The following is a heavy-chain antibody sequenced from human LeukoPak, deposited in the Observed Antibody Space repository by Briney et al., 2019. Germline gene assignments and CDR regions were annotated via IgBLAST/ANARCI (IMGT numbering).Heavy chain of an antibody. V-gene: IGHV5-51*01. D-gene: IGHD2-2*02. CDR3: ARGYCSTTTCYIGYFYFDP. CDR2: IYPGDSDT. Sequence: GESLKIPCKGSGYSFSSYWIGWVRQMPGKGLEWMGIIYPGDSDTRYGPSFQGQVTISADKSISTAYLQWSSLKASDTAMYYCARGYCSTTTCYIGYFYFDPWAREPWSPSPQ. CDR1: GYSFSSYW. J-gene: IGHJ5*02.